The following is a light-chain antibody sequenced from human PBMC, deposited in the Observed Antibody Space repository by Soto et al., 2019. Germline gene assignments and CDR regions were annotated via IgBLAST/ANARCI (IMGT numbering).Light chain of an antibody. V-gene: IGKV3-20*01. CDR1: QSVDNNY. CDR3: QQYGSSPIT. Sequence: EIVLTQSPGTLSLSPGERATLSCRASQSVDNNYLAWYQQKPGQAPRLLIYGASRRATGIPDRFSGSGSGTDFTLTISRLEPEDFAVYYCQQYGSSPITFGQGTRLEIK. CDR2: GAS. J-gene: IGKJ5*01.